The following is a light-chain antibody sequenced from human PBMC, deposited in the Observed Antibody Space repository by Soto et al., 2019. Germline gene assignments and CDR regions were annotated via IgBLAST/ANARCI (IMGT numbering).Light chain of an antibody. J-gene: IGKJ2*01. Sequence: EIVLTQSPGTLSLSPGERATLSCRASQSVSGNYLAWYQQKPRQSPRLLIYGSSDRATGIPDRFSGSGSVTDFTLTITRVETEDFAVYYCQHYGSSPPYTCGQGTKLEIK. CDR2: GSS. CDR1: QSVSGNY. V-gene: IGKV3-20*01. CDR3: QHYGSSPPYT.